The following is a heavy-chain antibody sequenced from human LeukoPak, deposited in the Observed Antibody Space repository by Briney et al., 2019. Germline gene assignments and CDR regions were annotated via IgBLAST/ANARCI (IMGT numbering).Heavy chain of an antibody. CDR2: INPSGGST. J-gene: IGHJ6*03. D-gene: IGHD6-13*01. Sequence: ASVKVSCKASGYTFTSYYMHWVRQAPGQGLECMGIINPSGGSTSYAQKFQGRVTMTRDMSTSTVYMELSSLRSEDTAVYYCARDGRRAATSSGYYYYYYMDVWGKGTTVTVSS. CDR3: ARDGRRAATSSGYYYYYYMDV. V-gene: IGHV1-46*01. CDR1: GYTFTSYY.